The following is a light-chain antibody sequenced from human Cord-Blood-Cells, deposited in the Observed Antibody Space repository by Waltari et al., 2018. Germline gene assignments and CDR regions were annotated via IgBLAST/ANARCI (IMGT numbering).Light chain of an antibody. CDR3: LSADSSGTWV. CDR1: AFPPKY. Sequence: SYELTQPPSVSVSLGQLARITCSGEAFPPKYAYWYQQRPGQFPVLVIYKDCVRPSGIPEQFSGSSSGTIVTLTISGVQAEDEADYYCLSADSSGTWVFGGGTKLTVL. V-gene: IGLV3-16*01. J-gene: IGLJ3*02. CDR2: KDC.